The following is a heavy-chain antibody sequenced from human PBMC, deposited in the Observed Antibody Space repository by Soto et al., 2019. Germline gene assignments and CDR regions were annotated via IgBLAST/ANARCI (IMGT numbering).Heavy chain of an antibody. Sequence: QVQLVQSGAEVRKPGASVKVSCNVTGYTFSGHYLHWVRQAPGQGLEWMRWINPKSGGTNYAQKFQDRVTMTADTSVSAASMELTSLRYDDTAVFYCARGLYSSPAYFFDSWGQGTLVTVSS. CDR2: INPKSGGT. CDR1: GYTFSGHY. D-gene: IGHD6-13*01. CDR3: ARGLYSSPAYFFDS. V-gene: IGHV1-2*02. J-gene: IGHJ4*02.